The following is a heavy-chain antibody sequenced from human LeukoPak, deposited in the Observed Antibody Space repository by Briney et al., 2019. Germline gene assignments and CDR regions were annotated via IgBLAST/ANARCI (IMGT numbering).Heavy chain of an antibody. CDR3: AKDISVGATPYYFDY. CDR2: IIWNSDSI. D-gene: IGHD1-26*01. J-gene: IGHJ4*02. CDR1: GFTFYDYA. V-gene: IGHV3-9*01. Sequence: PGGSLRLSCAASGFTFYDYAMHWVRHAPGKGLEWVSGIIWNSDSIGYADSVKGRFTISRDNAKNSLYLQMNSLRAEDTALYYCAKDISVGATPYYFDYWGQGTLVTVSS.